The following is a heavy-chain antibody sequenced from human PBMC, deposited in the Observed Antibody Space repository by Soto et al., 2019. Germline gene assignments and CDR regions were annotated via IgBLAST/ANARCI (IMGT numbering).Heavy chain of an antibody. V-gene: IGHV3-53*01. CDR1: GFNVNSDY. Sequence: EVQLVESGGGLIHPGGSLRLSCAASGFNVNSDYMNWVRQTPGKGLEWVASIYSGETTNYADSVRGRFTISSDKSKNTLYFQLSSLRIEDTAVYYCTRDGRGLGRLSLFEYWGQGVLVTVSS. D-gene: IGHD2-21*02. J-gene: IGHJ4*02. CDR2: IYSGETT. CDR3: TRDGRGLGRLSLFEY.